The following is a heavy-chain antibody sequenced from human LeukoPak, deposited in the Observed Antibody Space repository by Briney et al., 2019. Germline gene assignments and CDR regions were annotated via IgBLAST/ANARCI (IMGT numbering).Heavy chain of an antibody. CDR2: INHSEST. D-gene: IGHD1-26*01. CDR3: ARGVSSVGATREDYFDY. Sequence: PSETLSLTCTVSGGSISGYYWSWIRQPPGKGLEWIGEINHSESTNYNPSLKSRVTISVDTSKNQFSLKLSSVTAADTAVYYCARGVSSVGATREDYFDYWGQGTLVTVSS. CDR1: GGSISGYY. J-gene: IGHJ4*02. V-gene: IGHV4-34*01.